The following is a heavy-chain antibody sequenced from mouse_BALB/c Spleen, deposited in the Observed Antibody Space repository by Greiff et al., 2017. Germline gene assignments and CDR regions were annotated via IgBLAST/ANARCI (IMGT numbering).Heavy chain of an antibody. CDR2: INPSNGGT. CDR1: GYTFTSYY. V-gene: IGHV1S81*02. Sequence: VQLVESGAELVKPGASVKLSCKASGYTFTSYYMYWVKQRPGQGLEWIGEINPSNGGTNFNEKFKSKATLTVDKSSSTAYMQLSSLTSEDSAVYYCTRGGNYYGSSYDPWFAYWGQGTLVTVSA. CDR3: TRGGNYYGSSYDPWFAY. J-gene: IGHJ3*01. D-gene: IGHD1-1*01.